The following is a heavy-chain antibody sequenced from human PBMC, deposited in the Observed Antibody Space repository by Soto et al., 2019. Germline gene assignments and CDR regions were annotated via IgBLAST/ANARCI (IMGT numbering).Heavy chain of an antibody. V-gene: IGHV4-4*02. CDR1: GGSISSNNW. CDR3: AKLGGGGY. CDR2: IYHDGNT. J-gene: IGHJ4*02. Sequence: QVQLQESGPGLVTPSGTLSLTCAVSGGSISSNNWWSWVRQPPGKGLEWIGEIYHDGNTHYNPSLKSRVAISVDKSTNHFALILSSLTAADTAVYYCAKLGGGGYWGQGTLVTVSS. D-gene: IGHD2-15*01.